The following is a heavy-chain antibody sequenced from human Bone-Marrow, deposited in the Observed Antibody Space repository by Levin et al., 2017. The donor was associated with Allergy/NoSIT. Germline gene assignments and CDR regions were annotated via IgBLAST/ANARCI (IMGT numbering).Heavy chain of an antibody. J-gene: IGHJ3*02. Sequence: SQTLSLTCTVSGGSISSSSYYWGWIRQPPGKGLEWIGSIYYSGSTYYNPSLKSRVTISVDTSKNQFSLKLSSVTAADTAVYYCARRTSMIVVVIRDAFDIWGQGTMVTVSS. D-gene: IGHD3-22*01. V-gene: IGHV4-39*01. CDR1: GGSISSSSYY. CDR2: IYYSGST. CDR3: ARRTSMIVVVIRDAFDI.